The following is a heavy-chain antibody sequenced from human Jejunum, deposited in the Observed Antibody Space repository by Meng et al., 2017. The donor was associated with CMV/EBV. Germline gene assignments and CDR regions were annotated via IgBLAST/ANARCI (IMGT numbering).Heavy chain of an antibody. V-gene: IGHV3-53*01. CDR2: IYSGGRT. D-gene: IGHD1-26*01. Sequence: SCAGSGVSVITSNMTWVRQATGKVLEWVSAIYSGGRTYYADSVKGRFTISRDNSKNMMYLQMNSLRAEDTAVYYCAKKYTGSFDYWGQGTLVTVSS. CDR3: AKKYTGSFDY. CDR1: GVSVITSN. J-gene: IGHJ4*02.